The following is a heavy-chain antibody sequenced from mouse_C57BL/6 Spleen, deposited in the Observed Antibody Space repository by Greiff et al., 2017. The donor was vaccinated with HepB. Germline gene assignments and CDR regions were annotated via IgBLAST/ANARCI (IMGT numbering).Heavy chain of an antibody. V-gene: IGHV14-1*01. D-gene: IGHD1-1*01. CDR2: IDPEDGDT. J-gene: IGHJ3*01. CDR1: GFNIKDYY. Sequence: EVQLQQSGAELVRPGASVKLSCTASGFNIKDYYMHWVKQRPEQGLEWIGRIDPEDGDTEYAPKFQGKATMTADTSSNTAYLQLSSLTSEDTAVYYCTGTTVVATPFAYWGQGTLVTVSA. CDR3: TGTTVVATPFAY.